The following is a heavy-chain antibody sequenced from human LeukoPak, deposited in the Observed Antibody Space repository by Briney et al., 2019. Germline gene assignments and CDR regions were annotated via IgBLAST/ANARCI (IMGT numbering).Heavy chain of an antibody. D-gene: IGHD3-10*01. Sequence: GGSLRLSCAASGFTFSDYYMSWIRQAPGKGLEWVSYISSSGSTIYYADSVKGRFTISRDNSKNTLFLQMNSLRAEDTAVYYCAKSGSYWYYFDYWGQGTLVTVSS. CDR1: GFTFSDYY. CDR2: ISSSGSTI. V-gene: IGHV3-11*01. CDR3: AKSGSYWYYFDY. J-gene: IGHJ4*02.